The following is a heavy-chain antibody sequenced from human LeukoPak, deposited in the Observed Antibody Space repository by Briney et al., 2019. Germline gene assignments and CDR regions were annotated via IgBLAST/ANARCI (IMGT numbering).Heavy chain of an antibody. Sequence: QSGGSLRLSCAASGFTFSSYGMHWIRQAPGKGLEWVAVISYDGSNKYYADSVKGRFTISRDNSKNTLYLQMNSLRAEDTAVYYCAKDHSGSYLYYYYYYGMDVWGQGTTVTVS. J-gene: IGHJ6*02. V-gene: IGHV3-30*18. D-gene: IGHD1-26*01. CDR1: GFTFSSYG. CDR2: ISYDGSNK. CDR3: AKDHSGSYLYYYYYYGMDV.